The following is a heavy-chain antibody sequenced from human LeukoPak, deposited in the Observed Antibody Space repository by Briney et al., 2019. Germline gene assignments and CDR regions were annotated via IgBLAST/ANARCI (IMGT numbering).Heavy chain of an antibody. CDR3: VARSSGWFFFDY. Sequence: GGSPRLSCSASGFTFSSYTIHWVRQAPGKGLEYVSAISSNGGSTYYADSVKGRFTISRDNSKNTLYLQMSSLRAEDTAVYYCVARSSGWFFFDYWGQGTLVTVSS. V-gene: IGHV3-64D*09. J-gene: IGHJ4*02. CDR2: ISSNGGST. D-gene: IGHD6-19*01. CDR1: GFTFSSYT.